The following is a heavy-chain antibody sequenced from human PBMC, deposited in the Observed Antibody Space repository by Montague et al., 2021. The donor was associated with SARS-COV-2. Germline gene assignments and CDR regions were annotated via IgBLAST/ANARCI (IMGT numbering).Heavy chain of an antibody. Sequence: SETLSLTCAVYDGSFSDYSWTWIRQPPGKGLEWIGEINHRGSTNYNPSPQSRVTITADTSKNQFSLKMTSVTAADTAVYYCARGRQHINVMVVVVTGGDYCFDVWGQGTLVAVSS. CDR3: ARGRQHINVMVVVVTGGDYCFDV. D-gene: IGHD3-22*01. CDR1: DGSFSDYS. CDR2: INHRGST. J-gene: IGHJ4*02. V-gene: IGHV4-34*01.